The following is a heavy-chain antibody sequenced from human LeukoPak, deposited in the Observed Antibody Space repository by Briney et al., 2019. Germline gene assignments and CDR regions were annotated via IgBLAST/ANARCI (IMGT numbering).Heavy chain of an antibody. V-gene: IGHV1-2*02. J-gene: IGHJ6*03. CDR3: ARGGGADYNTKDNYYMDV. CDR1: GYTFTGYY. D-gene: IGHD3-10*01. Sequence: ASVTVSCKASGYTFTGYYMHWVRQAPGQGLEWMGWINPNSGGTNYAQKFQGRVTMTRDTSISTAYMELSRLRSDDTAMYYCARGGGADYNTKDNYYMDVWGKGTTVTVSS. CDR2: INPNSGGT.